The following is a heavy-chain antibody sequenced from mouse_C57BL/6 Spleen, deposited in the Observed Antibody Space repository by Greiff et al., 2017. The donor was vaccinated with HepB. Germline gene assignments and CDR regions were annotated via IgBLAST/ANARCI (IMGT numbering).Heavy chain of an antibody. CDR1: GYTFTDYE. CDR3: TRREDGFFAD. Sequence: QVQLQQSGAELVRPGASVTLSCKASGYTFTDYEMHWVKQTPVHGLEWIGAIDPETGGTAYNQKFKGKAILTADKSSSTAYMELRSLTSEDSAVYYCTRREDGFFADWGQGTLVTVSA. V-gene: IGHV1-15*01. J-gene: IGHJ3*01. CDR2: IDPETGGT. D-gene: IGHD2-3*01.